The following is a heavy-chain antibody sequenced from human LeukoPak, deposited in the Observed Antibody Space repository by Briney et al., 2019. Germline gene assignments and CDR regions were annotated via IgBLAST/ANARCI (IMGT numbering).Heavy chain of an antibody. V-gene: IGHV3-30*18. CDR3: AKDEGEGSSAFDP. Sequence: GGSLRLSCAASGFTFSSYGMDWVRQAPGKGLEWVAVISYDGSNKYYADSVKGRFTISRDNSKNTLYLQMNSLRAEDTAVYYCAKDEGEGSSAFDPWGQGTLVTVSS. D-gene: IGHD6-6*01. CDR2: ISYDGSNK. CDR1: GFTFSSYG. J-gene: IGHJ5*02.